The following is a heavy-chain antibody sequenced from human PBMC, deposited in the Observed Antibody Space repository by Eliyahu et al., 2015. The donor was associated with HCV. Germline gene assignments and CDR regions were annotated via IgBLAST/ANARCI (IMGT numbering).Heavy chain of an antibody. Sequence: EVQLVESGGGLVQPGGSLRLSCAASGFTASTYWMHWVRQVPGKGLLWVSRINSEGTSTAYADSVKGRFTISRDNAKNTLYLQMNSLRAEDTAVYYCARGSRYVDYWGQGTLVTVSS. V-gene: IGHV3-74*01. D-gene: IGHD1-1*01. CDR1: GFTASTYW. CDR3: ARGSRYVDY. CDR2: INSEGTST. J-gene: IGHJ4*02.